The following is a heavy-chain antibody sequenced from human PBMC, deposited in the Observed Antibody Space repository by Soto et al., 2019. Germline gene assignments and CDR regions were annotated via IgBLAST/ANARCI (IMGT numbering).Heavy chain of an antibody. J-gene: IGHJ3*02. V-gene: IGHV1-46*01. CDR2: FNPSGDAT. CDR3: ARRGMSKIGFDT. D-gene: IGHD3-10*01. Sequence: QVQLVQSGAEVKKPGTSVKVSCKASGYIFSNYYMHWVRQAPGQGLEWMGVFNPSGDATHYAQSLQGTVSVTRDTSTSTVSMELSTLTPEDTAVYYWARRGMSKIGFDTWGQGTMVTVSS. CDR1: GYIFSNYY.